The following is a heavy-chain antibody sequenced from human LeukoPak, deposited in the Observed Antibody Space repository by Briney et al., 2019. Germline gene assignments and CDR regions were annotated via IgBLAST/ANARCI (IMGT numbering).Heavy chain of an antibody. CDR2: IYYSGST. CDR3: ARKGDYYYYMDV. D-gene: IGHD3-16*01. CDR1: GGSISSSSYY. J-gene: IGHJ6*03. V-gene: IGHV4-39*07. Sequence: PSETLSLTCTVSGGSISSSSYYWGWIRQPPGKGLEWIGSIYYSGSTYYNPYLKSRVAISVDTSKNPFSLKLSSVTAADTAVYYCARKGDYYYYMDVWGKGTTVTVSS.